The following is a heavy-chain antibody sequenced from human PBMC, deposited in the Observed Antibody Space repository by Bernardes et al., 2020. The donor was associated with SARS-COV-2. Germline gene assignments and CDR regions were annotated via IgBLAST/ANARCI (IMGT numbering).Heavy chain of an antibody. Sequence: ASVKVSCKASGYTFTSSYMHWVRQAPGQGLEWMGIINPSGGSTSYAQKFQGRVTMTRDTSTSTVYMELSSLRSEDTAVYYCARDPTRTGDYDYYYYGMDVWGQGTTVTVSS. V-gene: IGHV1-46*01. CDR2: INPSGGST. J-gene: IGHJ6*02. CDR1: GYTFTSSY. CDR3: ARDPTRTGDYDYYYYGMDV. D-gene: IGHD7-27*01.